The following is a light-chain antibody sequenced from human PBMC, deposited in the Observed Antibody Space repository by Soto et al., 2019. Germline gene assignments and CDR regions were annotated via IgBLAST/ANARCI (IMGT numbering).Light chain of an antibody. J-gene: IGKJ1*01. CDR2: GAY. V-gene: IGKV3-20*01. CDR3: QQYSSWPPWT. Sequence: EIVLTQSPGTLSLSPGERATLSCRASQSVSSSYLAWYQQKPGQAPRLIIYGAYARATGIPARFSGSGSGTEFTLTISSLESEDSAVYYCQQYSSWPPWTCGQGTKVDIK. CDR1: QSVSSSY.